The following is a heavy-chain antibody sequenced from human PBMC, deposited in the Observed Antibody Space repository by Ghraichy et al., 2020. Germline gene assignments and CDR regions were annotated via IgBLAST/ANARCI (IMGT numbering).Heavy chain of an antibody. Sequence: SCAASGFTFTSHAMHWVRQAPGKGLEWVALISYDGSSKYYADSVKGRFTISRDNSKNALYLQMNSLRAEDTAVYYCTRGENYYESHVYYITGYYYGMDVWGQGTTVIVSS. D-gene: IGHD3-22*01. V-gene: IGHV3-30*04. CDR2: ISYDGSSK. CDR1: GFTFTSHA. J-gene: IGHJ6*02. CDR3: TRGENYYESHVYYITGYYYGMDV.